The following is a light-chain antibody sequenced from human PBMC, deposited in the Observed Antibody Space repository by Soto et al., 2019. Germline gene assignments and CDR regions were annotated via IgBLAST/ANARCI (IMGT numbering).Light chain of an antibody. CDR2: LND. CDR1: FSNIGDNA. J-gene: IGLJ1*01. V-gene: IGLV1-44*01. CDR3: VAWDDSLNAL. Sequence: QSALTQPPSLSATPGQRVNISCSGSFSNIGDNAVNWYQQLPGAAPKLLIYLNDQRPSGVPDRFSGSKSGTSAFLAISGLQSEDEADYYCVAWDDSLNALFGTGTKVTVL.